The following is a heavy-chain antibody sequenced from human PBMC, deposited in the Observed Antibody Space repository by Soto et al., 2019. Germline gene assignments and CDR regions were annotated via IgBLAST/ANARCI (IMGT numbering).Heavy chain of an antibody. J-gene: IGHJ5*02. V-gene: IGHV3-74*03. CDR2: INSDGSRT. Sequence: EVQLVESGGGLVQPGGSLRLSCAASHFTFSRYWMHWVRQAPGKGLVWVSRINSDGSRTTYADSVKGRFTISRDNAKNTLFLQMNSLRAEDSAVYYCVRVATGSYDWFDPWGQGTLVTVSS. D-gene: IGHD1-26*01. CDR1: HFTFSRYW. CDR3: VRVATGSYDWFDP.